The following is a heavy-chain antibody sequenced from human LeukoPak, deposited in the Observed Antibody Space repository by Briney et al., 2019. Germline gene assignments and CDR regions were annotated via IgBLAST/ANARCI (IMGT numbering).Heavy chain of an antibody. CDR3: ATETNGRHYDY. D-gene: IGHD1-14*01. CDR1: GLTFSTSG. J-gene: IGHJ4*02. Sequence: GGSLRLSCTASGLTFSTSGFNWVRQAPGQGLEWVASIGPTGSDRYHADSIKGRFTITRDNANNFLYLQMNSLRADDTAVYYCATETNGRHYDYWGQGTLLTVSS. V-gene: IGHV3-21*06. CDR2: IGPTGSDR.